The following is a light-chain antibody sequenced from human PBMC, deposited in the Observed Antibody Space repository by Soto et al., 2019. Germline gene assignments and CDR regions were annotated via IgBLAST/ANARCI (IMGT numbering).Light chain of an antibody. CDR2: NLS. J-gene: IGKJ2*01. CDR1: PSLGNKF. CDR3: HQYGASPFT. Sequence: EIVLTQSPGTLSLSPGQRATLSCRASPSLGNKFLAWYQHKPGLTPTLLVYNLSRRTTDTPDRFSGSGSGADFTLTIDRLEPEDSAMYYCHQYGASPFTFGQGTRLE. V-gene: IGKV3-20*01.